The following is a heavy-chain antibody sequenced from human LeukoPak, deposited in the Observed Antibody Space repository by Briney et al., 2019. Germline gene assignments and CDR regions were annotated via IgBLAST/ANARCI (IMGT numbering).Heavy chain of an antibody. CDR1: GFTFSTYA. V-gene: IGHV3-23*01. D-gene: IGHD4-17*01. CDR2: ISGGGSCT. CDR3: ARSTSVTPTEFDY. J-gene: IGHJ4*02. Sequence: GASLRLSCSASGFTFSTYAMTWVRQAPGKGLEWVSAISGGGSCTYYVDSVKGRFTISRDNSKNTLYLQMNSLRAEDTAVYYCARSTSVTPTEFDYWGQGTLVTVSP.